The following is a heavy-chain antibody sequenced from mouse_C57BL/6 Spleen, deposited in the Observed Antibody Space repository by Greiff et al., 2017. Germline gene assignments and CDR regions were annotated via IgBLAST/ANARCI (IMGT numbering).Heavy chain of an antibody. J-gene: IGHJ3*01. CDR2: INPTYGTT. CDR1: GYSFTDSN. Sequence: VQLKESGPELVKPGASVKISCKASGYSFTDSNMNWVKQSNGQSLEWIGVINPTYGTTSYNPKFKGKATLTVDQSSSTAYMPLNSLTAEDSAVYYCARDPWFAYWGQGTLVTVSA. CDR3: ARDPWFAY. V-gene: IGHV1-39*01.